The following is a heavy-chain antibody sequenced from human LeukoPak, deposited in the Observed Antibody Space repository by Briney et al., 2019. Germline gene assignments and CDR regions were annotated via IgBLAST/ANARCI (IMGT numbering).Heavy chain of an antibody. CDR3: ARGNFRNFDY. CDR1: GYTFTAYY. CDR2: IDPNSGNT. Sequence: ASVKVSCKASGYTFTAYYLHWVRQAPGQGLEWMGWIDPNSGNTGYAQKFQGRVTMTRNTSISTAYMELSSLRSEDTAVYYCARGNFRNFDYWGQGTLVTVSS. V-gene: IGHV1-8*02. J-gene: IGHJ4*02. D-gene: IGHD1-1*01.